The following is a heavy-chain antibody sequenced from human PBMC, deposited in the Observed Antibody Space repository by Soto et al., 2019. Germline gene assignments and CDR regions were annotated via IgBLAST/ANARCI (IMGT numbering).Heavy chain of an antibody. CDR1: GFTFSDYY. V-gene: IGHV3-11*01. J-gene: IGHJ3*02. CDR3: ARDPVLYEVVPAAMNAFDI. Sequence: PGGSLRLSCAASGFTFSDYYMSWIRQAPGKGLEWVSYISSSGSTIYYADSVKGRFTISRDNAKNSLYLQMNSLRAEDTAVYYCARDPVLYEVVPAAMNAFDIWGQGTMVTVSS. CDR2: ISSSGSTI. D-gene: IGHD2-2*01.